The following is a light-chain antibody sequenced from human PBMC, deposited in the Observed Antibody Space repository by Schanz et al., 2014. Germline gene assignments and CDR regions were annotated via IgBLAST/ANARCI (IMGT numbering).Light chain of an antibody. CDR3: SSYTSSSTLL. Sequence: QSALTQPASVSGSPGQSITISCTGTNSDVGVYNYVSWYQQHPGKAPKLMIYDVSNRPSGVSYRFSASKSGNTASLTISGLLAEDEADYYCSSYTSSSTLLFGGGTKVTVL. CDR1: NSDVGVYNY. J-gene: IGLJ2*01. CDR2: DVS. V-gene: IGLV2-14*01.